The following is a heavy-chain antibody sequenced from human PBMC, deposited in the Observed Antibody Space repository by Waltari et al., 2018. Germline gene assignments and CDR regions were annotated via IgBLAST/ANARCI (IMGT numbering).Heavy chain of an antibody. D-gene: IGHD2-21*01. J-gene: IGHJ4*02. Sequence: EVQLLESGGGLAQPGGSLRLSCAASGFTFSDYAMSWVRQAPGKGLECVSVVYSGGSTTYYSDSGKGRFTISRDDSKNTMFLQMNSLRAEDTAIYYCAKDLGGTDWSHYFDSWGQGTLIAVSS. CDR2: VYSGGSTT. CDR3: AKDLGGTDWSHYFDS. V-gene: IGHV3-23*03. CDR1: GFTFSDYA.